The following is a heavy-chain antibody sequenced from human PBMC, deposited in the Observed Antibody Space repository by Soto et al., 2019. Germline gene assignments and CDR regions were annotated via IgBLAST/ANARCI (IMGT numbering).Heavy chain of an antibody. D-gene: IGHD2-15*01. V-gene: IGHV4-31*03. CDR1: GGSISSGDYY. Sequence: QVQLQESGPGLVKPSQTLSLTCTVSGGSISSGDYYWSWIRQHPGKALEWIGYIYYSGSTYYNPSLKSRVTXSXDXPKNQFSLKLSSVTAADTAVYYCARWSSGSRQGFDPWGQGTLVTVSS. CDR3: ARWSSGSRQGFDP. J-gene: IGHJ5*02. CDR2: IYYSGST.